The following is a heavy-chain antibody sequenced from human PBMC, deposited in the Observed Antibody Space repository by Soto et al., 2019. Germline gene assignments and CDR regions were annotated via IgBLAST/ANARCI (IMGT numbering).Heavy chain of an antibody. CDR3: ARDLGLAGQYWYFDL. Sequence: QVVLVQSGAEVKKPGGSVKVSCKSSGYKFTNYYIHWVRQAPGQGPEWMGWVNPKRGAAIYAQKFQRCLTMTRYLATTVADFVVHMLKPDSTAVYFCARDLGLAGQYWYFDLWCGGTLVTVST. J-gene: IGHJ2*01. CDR2: VNPKRGAA. D-gene: IGHD4-4*01. V-gene: IGHV1-2*04. CDR1: GYKFTNYY.